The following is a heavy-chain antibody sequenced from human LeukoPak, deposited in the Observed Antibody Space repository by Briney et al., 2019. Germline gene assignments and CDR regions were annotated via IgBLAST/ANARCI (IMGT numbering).Heavy chain of an antibody. CDR3: ARRYFDY. CDR2: IKQDGSEK. J-gene: IGHJ4*02. V-gene: IGHV3-7*03. Sequence: GGSLRLSCAASGFTFSSYAMHWVRQAPGKGLEWVANIKQDGSEKYYVDSVKGRFTISRDNAKNSLYLQMNSLRAEDTAVYYCARRYFDYWGQGTLVTVSS. CDR1: GFTFSSYA.